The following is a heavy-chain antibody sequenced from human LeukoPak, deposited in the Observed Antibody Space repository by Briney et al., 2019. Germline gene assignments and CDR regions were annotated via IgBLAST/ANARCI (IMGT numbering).Heavy chain of an antibody. D-gene: IGHD6-13*01. CDR1: GFTFSNFG. Sequence: GGSLRLSCAASGFTFSNFGMNWVRQAPGKGLEWVSSISDDGNYIYYGDSVKGRFTISRDNANNSLDLRMHSLRAEDTAVYYCASDPHSAAANWFDPWGQGTLVTVSS. V-gene: IGHV3-21*01. J-gene: IGHJ5*02. CDR3: ASDPHSAAANWFDP. CDR2: ISDDGNYI.